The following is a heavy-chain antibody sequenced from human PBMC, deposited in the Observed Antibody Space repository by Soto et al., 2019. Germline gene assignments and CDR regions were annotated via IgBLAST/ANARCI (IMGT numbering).Heavy chain of an antibody. CDR3: ATDGALISGVVIINYYGMDV. J-gene: IGHJ6*02. V-gene: IGHV3-21*06. CDR2: ISSSSSYI. CDR1: GFTFSSYR. Sequence: GGSLRLSCAASGFTFSSYRMNWVRQAPGKGLEWVSSISSSSSYIYYADSVKGRFTISRDNAKNSLYLQMNSLRAEDTAVYHCATDGALISGVVIINYYGMDVWGQVTPVTVSS. D-gene: IGHD3-3*01.